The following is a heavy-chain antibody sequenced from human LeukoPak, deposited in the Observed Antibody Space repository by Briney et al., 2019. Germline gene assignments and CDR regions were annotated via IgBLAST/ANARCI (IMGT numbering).Heavy chain of an antibody. V-gene: IGHV4-59*01. J-gene: IGHJ4*02. CDR1: GGSFSSYY. Sequence: SETPSLTCTVSGGSFSSYYWNWIRQPPGKGLEWMGYIYYSGSTNCNPSLKSRVTISVDTFKNQFSLKLSSVTAADTAVYYCTRVDCSGGSCYSFDYWGQGTLVTVSS. CDR2: IYYSGST. CDR3: TRVDCSGGSCYSFDY. D-gene: IGHD2-15*01.